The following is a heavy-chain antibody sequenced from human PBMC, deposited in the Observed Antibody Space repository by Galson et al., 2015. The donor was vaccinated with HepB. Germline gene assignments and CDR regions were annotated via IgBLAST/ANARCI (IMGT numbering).Heavy chain of an antibody. J-gene: IGHJ6*02. Sequence: PALVKPTQTLTLTCTFSGFSLSTSGMCVSWIRQPPGKALEWLAHIDWDDDKYYSTSLKTRLTISKDTSKNQVVLTMTNMDPVDTATYYCARSALYYDILTGYSPYYYYYGMDVWGQGTTVTVSS. D-gene: IGHD3-9*01. CDR3: ARSALYYDILTGYSPYYYYYGMDV. CDR2: IDWDDDK. CDR1: GFSLSTSGMC. V-gene: IGHV2-70*01.